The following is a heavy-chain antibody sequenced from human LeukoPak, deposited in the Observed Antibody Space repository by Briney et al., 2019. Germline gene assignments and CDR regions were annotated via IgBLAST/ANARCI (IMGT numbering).Heavy chain of an antibody. CDR1: GYTFTGYY. D-gene: IGHD3-22*01. J-gene: IGHJ6*03. Sequence: SVKVSCKASGYTFTGYYMHWVRQAPGQGLEWMGGIIPIFGTANYAQKFQGRVTITTDESTSTAYMELSSLRSEDTAVYYCAMVMTGWRYYYMDVWGKGTTVTVSS. CDR3: AMVMTGWRYYYMDV. CDR2: IIPIFGTA. V-gene: IGHV1-69*05.